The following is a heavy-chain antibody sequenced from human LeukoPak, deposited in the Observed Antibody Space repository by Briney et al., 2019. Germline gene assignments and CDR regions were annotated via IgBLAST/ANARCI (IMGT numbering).Heavy chain of an antibody. CDR1: GFTFSSYA. J-gene: IGHJ4*02. D-gene: IGHD6-13*01. CDR2: ISSNGSST. Sequence: GGSLRLSCSASGFTFSSYAMHWVRQAPGKGLEYVSAISSNGSSTYYADSVKGRFTISRDNSKNTLYLQMSSLRAEDTAVYYCVPRIPYSSSWSTFDYWGQGTLVTVSS. V-gene: IGHV3-64D*06. CDR3: VPRIPYSSSWSTFDY.